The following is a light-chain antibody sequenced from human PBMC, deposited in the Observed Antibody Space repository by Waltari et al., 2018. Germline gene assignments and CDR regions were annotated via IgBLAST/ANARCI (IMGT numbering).Light chain of an antibody. CDR2: KAS. CDR3: QQYQSPPWT. J-gene: IGKJ1*01. Sequence: DIQMTQFPSPLSASVGDRVTITCRASQSIGSWLAWYQQKPGEAPKVLIYKASILESGVPSRFSGSGSGTEFTLTISSLQPDDFTTYYCQQYQSPPWTFGQGTNVEIK. V-gene: IGKV1-5*03. CDR1: QSIGSW.